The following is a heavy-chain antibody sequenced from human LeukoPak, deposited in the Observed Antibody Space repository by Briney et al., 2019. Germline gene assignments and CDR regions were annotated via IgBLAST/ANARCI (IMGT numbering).Heavy chain of an antibody. CDR3: ATGGFVDSTGWYIDC. V-gene: IGHV3-74*01. CDR1: GFTFISYW. D-gene: IGHD6-19*01. J-gene: IGHJ4*02. Sequence: PGGSLRPFCAASGFTFISYWMHWVRQAPGKGLVWVSRINTDGSSTSYADSVKGRFTISRDNAKNTLYLQMNSLRAEDTAVYYCATGGFVDSTGWYIDCWGQGTKVTVSS. CDR2: INTDGSST.